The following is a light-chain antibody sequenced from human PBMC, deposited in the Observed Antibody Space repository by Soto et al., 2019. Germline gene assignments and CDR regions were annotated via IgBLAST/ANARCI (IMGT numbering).Light chain of an antibody. CDR2: AAS. J-gene: IGKJ4*01. CDR3: LQDYNYPLT. Sequence: AIQMTQSPSSLSASVGDKDTITCRASQGIRNDLGWYQQKPGKAPKLLIYAASSLQSGVPSRFSGSGSGTDFTLTFSSLQPEDFATYYCLQDYNYPLTFGGGTKVDIK. V-gene: IGKV1-6*01. CDR1: QGIRND.